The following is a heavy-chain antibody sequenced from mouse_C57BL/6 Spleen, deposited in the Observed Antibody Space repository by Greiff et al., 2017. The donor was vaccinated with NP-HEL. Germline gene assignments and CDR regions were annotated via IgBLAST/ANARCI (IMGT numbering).Heavy chain of an antibody. CDR3: ARRSGYDAAY. CDR1: GYTFTSYW. D-gene: IGHD2-2*01. CDR2: IDPSDRYT. V-gene: IGHV1-50*01. J-gene: IGHJ3*01. Sequence: QVQLQQPGAELVKPGASVKLSCKASGYTFTSYWMQWVKQRPGQGLEWIGEIDPSDRYTNYNQKFKGKATLTVDTSSSTAYMHLSSLTSEDSSVYYCARRSGYDAAYWGQGTLVTVSA.